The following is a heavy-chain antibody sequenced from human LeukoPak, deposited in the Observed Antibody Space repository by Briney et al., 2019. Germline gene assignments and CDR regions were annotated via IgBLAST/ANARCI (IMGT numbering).Heavy chain of an antibody. J-gene: IGHJ5*02. D-gene: IGHD1-26*01. V-gene: IGHV4-31*03. CDR1: GGSISSGGYY. CDR2: IYYSGST. Sequence: SQTLSLTCTVSGGSISSGGYYWIWIRQHPGKGLEWIGYIYYSGSTYYNPSLKSRVTISVDTSKNQFSLRLSSVTAADTVVYYSAKRSGSYMGDCVLLSPYNCFDLWGQGTMVTVSS. CDR3: AKRSGSYMGDCVLLSPYNCFDL.